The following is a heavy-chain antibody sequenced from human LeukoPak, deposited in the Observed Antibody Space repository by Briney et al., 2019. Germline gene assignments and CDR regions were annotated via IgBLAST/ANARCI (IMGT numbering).Heavy chain of an antibody. CDR1: EFTFKNYA. D-gene: IGHD5-24*01. CDR2: ISGTGGGT. CDR3: ARRSRDGYNYFDY. V-gene: IGHV3-23*01. J-gene: IGHJ4*02. Sequence: GGSLRLSCAASEFTFKNYAMNWVRQAPGKGLEWVSVISGTGGGTYADSVKGRFTISRDNSKNTVYLQMSSLRAEDTAIYYCARRSRDGYNYFDYWGQGTLVTVSS.